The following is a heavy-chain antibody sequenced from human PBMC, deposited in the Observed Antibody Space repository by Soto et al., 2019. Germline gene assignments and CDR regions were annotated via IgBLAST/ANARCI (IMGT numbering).Heavy chain of an antibody. CDR2: IIPIFGTP. D-gene: IGHD2-15*01. CDR3: VARRYCSGGTCPDYFDY. Sequence: QVQPVQSGAEVKKPGSSVKVSCKASGGSFSNYAISWVRQAPGHGLEWMGGIIPIFGTPHYAHKLQGRVTITEEESTITAEMERSSVRYEGTAVYYCVARRYCSGGTCPDYFDYWREGTLVIVSS. CDR1: GGSFSNYA. V-gene: IGHV1-69*01. J-gene: IGHJ4*02.